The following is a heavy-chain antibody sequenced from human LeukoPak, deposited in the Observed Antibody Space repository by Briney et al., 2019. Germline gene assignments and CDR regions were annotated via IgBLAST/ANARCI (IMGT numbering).Heavy chain of an antibody. D-gene: IGHD3-3*01. CDR2: ISGIGGST. J-gene: IGHJ6*02. CDR1: GFTFSSYA. V-gene: IGHV3-23*01. CDR3: AKTSYYDFWSGRPHHYYYGMDV. Sequence: GGSLRLPCAASGFTFSSYAMSWVRQAPGKGLEWVSAISGIGGSTYYADSVKGRFTISRDNSKNTLYLQMNSLRAEDTAVYYCAKTSYYDFWSGRPHHYYYGMDVWGQGTTVTVSS.